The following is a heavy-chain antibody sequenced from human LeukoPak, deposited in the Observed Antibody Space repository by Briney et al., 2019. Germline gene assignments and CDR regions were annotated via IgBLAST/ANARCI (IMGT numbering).Heavy chain of an antibody. D-gene: IGHD6-19*01. V-gene: IGHV3-23*01. CDR3: AKDSHSSLTSFDS. Sequence: GGSLRLSCAASGFTFTTYSMSWVRQAPGKGLEWVSAISGRGDYTYYAHSVKGRFTISRDNSKNTLYLQMNSLRAEDTAVYYCAKDSHSSLTSFDSWGQGTLVTVSS. CDR2: ISGRGDYT. J-gene: IGHJ4*02. CDR1: GFTFTTYS.